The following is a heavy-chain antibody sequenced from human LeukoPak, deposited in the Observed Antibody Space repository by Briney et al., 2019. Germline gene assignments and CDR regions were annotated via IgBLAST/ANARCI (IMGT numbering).Heavy chain of an antibody. CDR1: GFSVSPAY. CDR3: ARTDGYNSPYYYYYMDV. Sequence: GGSLRLSRTASGFSVSPAYMTWVRQAPGKGLEWVSSIYSDTEIHYADSVRARFSVSRDSSKNTVYLQMNSLRAEDTAVYYCARTDGYNSPYYYYYMDVWGKGTTVTVSS. V-gene: IGHV3-66*01. J-gene: IGHJ6*03. D-gene: IGHD5-24*01. CDR2: IYSDTEI.